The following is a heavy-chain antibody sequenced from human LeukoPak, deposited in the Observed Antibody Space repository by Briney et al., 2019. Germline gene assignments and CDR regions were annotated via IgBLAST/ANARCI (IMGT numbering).Heavy chain of an antibody. D-gene: IGHD1-26*01. V-gene: IGHV3-9*01. CDR1: GFTFSSYA. CDR3: AKNSGSSLALSSFDY. Sequence: GGSLRLSCAASGFTFSSYAMHWVRQAPGKGLEWVSGISWNSGSIGYADSVKGRFTISRDNAKNSLYLQMNSLRAEDTALYYCAKNSGSSLALSSFDYWGQGTLVTVSS. CDR2: ISWNSGSI. J-gene: IGHJ4*02.